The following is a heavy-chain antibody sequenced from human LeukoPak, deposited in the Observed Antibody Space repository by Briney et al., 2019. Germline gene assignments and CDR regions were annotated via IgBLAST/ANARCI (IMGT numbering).Heavy chain of an antibody. D-gene: IGHD1-26*01. J-gene: IGHJ4*02. V-gene: IGHV1-69*05. CDR1: GGTFSSYA. CDR2: IIPIFGTA. Sequence: VASVRVSCAASGGTFSSYAISWVRQAPGQGLEWVGGIIPIFGTANYAQKLQGRVTMTTDTSTSTAYMELRSLRSDDTAVYYCARVGFSGIVGWELLPADYWGQGTLVTVSS. CDR3: ARVGFSGIVGWELLPADY.